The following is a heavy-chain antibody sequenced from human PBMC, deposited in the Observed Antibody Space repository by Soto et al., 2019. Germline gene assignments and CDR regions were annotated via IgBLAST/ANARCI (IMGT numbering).Heavy chain of an antibody. CDR1: GGSISSGGYY. CDR3: ARAPIEWQTERNWFDP. J-gene: IGHJ5*02. Sequence: SETLSLTCTVSGGSISSGGYYWSWIRQHPGKGLEWIGYIYYSGSTYYNPSLKSRVTISVDTSKNQFSLKLSSVTAADTAVYYCARAPIEWQTERNWFDPWGQGTLVTVSS. CDR2: IYYSGST. V-gene: IGHV4-31*03. D-gene: IGHD3-3*01.